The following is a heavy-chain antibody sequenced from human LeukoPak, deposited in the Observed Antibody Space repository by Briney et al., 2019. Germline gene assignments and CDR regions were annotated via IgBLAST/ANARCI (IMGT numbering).Heavy chain of an antibody. D-gene: IGHD6-6*01. Sequence: GRSLRLSCAASGFTFTGFSIHWVRQPPGKGLEGVALISYDGSNTYYADSVEGRFTISRDNSKNTLYLQMNSLRAEDTAVYYCAKVRAPLGSSSYYYYYMDVWGKGTTVTVSS. J-gene: IGHJ6*03. CDR3: AKVRAPLGSSSYYYYYMDV. V-gene: IGHV3-30*04. CDR1: GFTFTGFS. CDR2: ISYDGSNT.